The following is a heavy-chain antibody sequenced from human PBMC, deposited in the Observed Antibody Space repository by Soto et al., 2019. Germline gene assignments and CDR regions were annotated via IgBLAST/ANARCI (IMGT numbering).Heavy chain of an antibody. CDR2: IRNDIYDETT. CDR1: GFTFGDYA. V-gene: IGHV3-49*04. D-gene: IGHD5-12*01. Sequence: LSCTASGFTFGDYAINWVRQVPGKGLEWLGFIRNDIYDETTEYAASVKGRIIISRDDSKSMAYLQMDSLKTEDTGVYYCTRGRDGYNPYYFLYWGQGALVHRLL. J-gene: IGHJ4*02. CDR3: TRGRDGYNPYYFLY.